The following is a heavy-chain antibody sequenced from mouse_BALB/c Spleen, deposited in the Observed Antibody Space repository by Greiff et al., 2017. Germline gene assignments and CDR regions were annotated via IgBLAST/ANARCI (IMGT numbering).Heavy chain of an antibody. D-gene: IGHD1-1*01. CDR1: GYTFTDYN. Sequence: EVQGVESGPELVKPGASVKISCKASGYTFTDYNMHWVKQSHGKSLEWIGYIYPYNGGTGYNQKFKSKATLTVDNSSSTAYMELRSLTSEDSAVYYCARGEVYYYGSSPYYYAMDYWGQGTSVTVSS. V-gene: IGHV1S29*02. CDR2: IYPYNGGT. CDR3: ARGEVYYYGSSPYYYAMDY. J-gene: IGHJ4*01.